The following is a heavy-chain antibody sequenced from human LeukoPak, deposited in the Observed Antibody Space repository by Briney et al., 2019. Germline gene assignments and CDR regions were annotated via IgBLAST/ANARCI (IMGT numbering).Heavy chain of an antibody. CDR3: VRDPEALDY. CDR2: ISKGRPTI. Sequence: PGGSLRLSCVASGFTFSSYSMNWVRQAPGEGLEWVSYISKGRPTIHYADSGKGRFTISRDNAKNSLYLQMNSLRDEDTAVYYCVRDPEALDYWGQGTLVTVSS. CDR1: GFTFSSYS. V-gene: IGHV3-48*02. J-gene: IGHJ4*02.